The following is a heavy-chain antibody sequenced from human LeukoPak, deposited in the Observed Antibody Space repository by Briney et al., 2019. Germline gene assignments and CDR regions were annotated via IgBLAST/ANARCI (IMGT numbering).Heavy chain of an antibody. CDR3: AHVLRYFDPFAY. D-gene: IGHD3-9*01. CDR2: ITSGTRT. V-gene: IGHV3-23*01. CDR1: GFTFSSHG. J-gene: IGHJ4*02. Sequence: GGSLRLSCVASGFTFSSHGMSWVRQAPGKGLEWVSGITSGTRTYYADSVKGRFAISRDNSKNALYLQMNSLKAADTAVYYCAHVLRYFDPFAYWGQGTLVTVSS.